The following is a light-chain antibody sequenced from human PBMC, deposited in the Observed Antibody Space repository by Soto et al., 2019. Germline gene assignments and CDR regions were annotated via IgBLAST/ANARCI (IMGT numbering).Light chain of an antibody. CDR1: SSDVGAYNY. V-gene: IGLV2-14*01. CDR2: EVT. CDR3: SSYTDSSNYV. J-gene: IGLJ1*01. Sequence: QSALTQPASVSGSPGQSITISCTGTSSDVGAYNYVSWYQHHPGKVPKLLIYEVTNRPSGVSNRFSGSRSGNTASLTISGLQAEDEADYYCSSYTDSSNYVFGTGTKLTVL.